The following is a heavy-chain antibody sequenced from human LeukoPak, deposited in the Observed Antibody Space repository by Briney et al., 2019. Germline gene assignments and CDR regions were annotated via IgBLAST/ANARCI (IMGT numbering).Heavy chain of an antibody. CDR2: ISYSGST. J-gene: IGHJ4*02. V-gene: IGHV4-39*02. D-gene: IGHD5-12*01. CDR1: GGSISITSYY. CDR3: ARVSGYDFSPFDY. Sequence: SETLSLTCTVSGGSISITSYYWGWIRQPPGKGLEWIGSISYSGSTYYNPSLKSRVTISVDTSKNHFSLRLSSVTAADTAVYYCARVSGYDFSPFDYWGQGTLVTVSS.